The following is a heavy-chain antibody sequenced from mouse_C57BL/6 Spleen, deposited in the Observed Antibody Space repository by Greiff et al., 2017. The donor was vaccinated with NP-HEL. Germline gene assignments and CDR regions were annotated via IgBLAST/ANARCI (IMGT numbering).Heavy chain of an antibody. CDR3: ARKGKRLYYAMDY. CDR1: GYTFTSYW. CDR2: IYPGSGST. V-gene: IGHV1-55*01. Sequence: VQLQQPGAELVKPGASVKMSCKASGYTFTSYWITWVKQRPGQGLEWIGDIYPGSGSTNYNEKFKSKATLTVDTSSSTDYMQLSSLTSEDSAVYYCARKGKRLYYAMDYWGQGTSVTVSS. J-gene: IGHJ4*01.